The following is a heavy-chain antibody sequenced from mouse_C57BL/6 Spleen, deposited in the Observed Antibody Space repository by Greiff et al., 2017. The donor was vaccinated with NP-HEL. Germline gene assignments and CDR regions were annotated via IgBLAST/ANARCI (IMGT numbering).Heavy chain of an antibody. Sequence: QVQLQQSGPELVKPGASVKISCKASGYAFSSSWMNWVKQRPGKGLEWIGRIYPGDGDTNYNGKFKGKATLTADKSSSTAYMQLSSLTSEDSAVYFYARGSYPPLYFDVWGTGTTVTVSS. CDR2: IYPGDGDT. J-gene: IGHJ1*03. V-gene: IGHV1-82*01. CDR1: GYAFSSSW. CDR3: ARGSYPPLYFDV.